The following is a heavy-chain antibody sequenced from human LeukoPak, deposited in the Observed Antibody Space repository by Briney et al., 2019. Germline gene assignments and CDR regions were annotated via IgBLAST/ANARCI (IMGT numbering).Heavy chain of an antibody. CDR2: ISYSSCST. Sequence: GGSLSLSCAASGFTLSFYAMSCARHPPGKGLEWVSSISYSSCSTSNADSVKGRFTISADNTRNTLYLQMNSLRAEDTAVYYCVKGGYSGYEYAFDIWGQGTMVTVSS. V-gene: IGHV3-23*01. J-gene: IGHJ3*02. D-gene: IGHD5-12*01. CDR1: GFTLSFYA. CDR3: VKGGYSGYEYAFDI.